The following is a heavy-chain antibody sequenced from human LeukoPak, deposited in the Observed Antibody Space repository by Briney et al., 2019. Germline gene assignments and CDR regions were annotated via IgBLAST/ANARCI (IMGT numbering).Heavy chain of an antibody. CDR2: MNPNSGNT. Sequence: ASVKVSCKASGYTFTSYYMHWVRQATGQGLEWMGWMNPNSGNTGYAQKFQGRVTMTRNTSISTAYMELSSLRSEDTAVYYCARVLTPVAHYDSSGYYSPRGMDVWGQGTTVTVSS. D-gene: IGHD3-22*01. V-gene: IGHV1-8*02. CDR3: ARVLTPVAHYDSSGYYSPRGMDV. J-gene: IGHJ6*02. CDR1: GYTFTSYY.